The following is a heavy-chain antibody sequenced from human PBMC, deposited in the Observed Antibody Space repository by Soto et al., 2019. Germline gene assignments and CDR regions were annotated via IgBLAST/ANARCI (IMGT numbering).Heavy chain of an antibody. Sequence: SETLSLTCTVSGGSISSYYWSWIRQPPGKGLEWIGYIYYSGSTNYNPSLKSRVTISVDTSKNQFSLKLRSVTAADTAVYYCARASTVYCGGDCYSIYFDYWGQGTLVTVSS. J-gene: IGHJ4*02. CDR3: ARASTVYCGGDCYSIYFDY. CDR1: GGSISSYY. V-gene: IGHV4-59*01. D-gene: IGHD2-21*02. CDR2: IYYSGST.